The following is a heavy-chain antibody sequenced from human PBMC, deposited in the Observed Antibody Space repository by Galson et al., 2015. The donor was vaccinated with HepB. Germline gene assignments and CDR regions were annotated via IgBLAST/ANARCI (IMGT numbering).Heavy chain of an antibody. CDR2: IWFDGSKK. CDR1: GFNFRAFG. Sequence: SLRLSCAASGFNFRAFGMHWIRQAPGQRPEWVAVIWFDGSKKYYSDSVKGRFTISRDNSKNTLYLQMDSLRAEDTAVYYCASSRDFWSGYYAGRDYYYYYGMDVWGQGTTVTVSS. CDR3: ASSRDFWSGYYAGRDYYYYYGMDV. D-gene: IGHD3-3*01. V-gene: IGHV3-33*01. J-gene: IGHJ6*02.